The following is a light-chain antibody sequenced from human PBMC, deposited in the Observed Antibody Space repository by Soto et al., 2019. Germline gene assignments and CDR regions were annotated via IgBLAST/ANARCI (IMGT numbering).Light chain of an antibody. CDR2: DVS. CDR1: SSDVGDYNH. CDR3: SSYTSSSTLYVV. Sequence: QSALTQPASVSGSPGQSITISCTGTSSDVGDYNHVSWYQQHPDKAPKVIIYDVSNRPSGFSDRFSGSKSGNTASLTISGLQAEDEADYYCSSYTSSSTLYVVFGGGTKLTVL. J-gene: IGLJ2*01. V-gene: IGLV2-14*03.